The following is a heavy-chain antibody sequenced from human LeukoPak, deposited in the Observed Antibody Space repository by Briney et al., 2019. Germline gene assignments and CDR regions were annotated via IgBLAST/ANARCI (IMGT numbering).Heavy chain of an antibody. D-gene: IGHD2-21*02. CDR3: ASSLVVVTASWTNAFDI. Sequence: ASVKVSCKASGYTFTGHYLHWVRQAPGQGLEWMGWLNPNNGGTKYAQKFQGRVTMTRDTSITTAYMELSSLRSDDTAVYYCASSLVVVTASWTNAFDIWGQGTMVTVSS. J-gene: IGHJ3*02. CDR1: GYTFTGHY. CDR2: LNPNNGGT. V-gene: IGHV1-2*02.